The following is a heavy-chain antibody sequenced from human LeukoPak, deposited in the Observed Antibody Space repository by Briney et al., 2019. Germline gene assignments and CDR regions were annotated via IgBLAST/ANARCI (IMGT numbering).Heavy chain of an antibody. D-gene: IGHD6-6*01. V-gene: IGHV3-7*01. CDR2: IKQDGSEK. CDR1: GFTFSSYW. CDR3: ARVSSYSSSSGSFCDS. J-gene: IGHJ4*02. Sequence: GGSLRLPCAASGFTFSSYWMSWVRQAPGKGLEWVANIKQDGSEKYYVDSVKGRFTISRDNAKNSLYLQMNSLGAEDTAMYYCARVSSYSSSSGSFCDSWGQGTLVTVSS.